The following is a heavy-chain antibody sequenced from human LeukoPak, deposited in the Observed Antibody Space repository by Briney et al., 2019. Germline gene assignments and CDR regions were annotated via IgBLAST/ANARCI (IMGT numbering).Heavy chain of an antibody. CDR2: IVVGSGNT. J-gene: IGHJ4*02. D-gene: IGHD1-7*01. V-gene: IGHV1-58*01. CDR1: GFTFTSSA. Sequence: ASVKVSCKASGFTFTSSAVQWVRQARGQRLEWIGWIVVGSGNTNYAQKFQERVTITRDMSTSTAYMELSSLRSEDTAVYYCAADPGTTQYTLYWGQGTLVTVSS. CDR3: AADPGTTQYTLY.